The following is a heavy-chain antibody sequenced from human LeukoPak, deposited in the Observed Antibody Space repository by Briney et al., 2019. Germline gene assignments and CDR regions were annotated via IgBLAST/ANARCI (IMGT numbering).Heavy chain of an antibody. V-gene: IGHV4-59*01. Sequence: SETLSLTCTVSGGSISYYYWSWTRQPPGKGLEWIGYIYYSGSTNYNPSLKSRVTISVDTSQNQFSLKLSSVTAADTAVYYCARLCNTGACYEGYFDYWGQGTLVTVSS. CDR2: IYYSGST. CDR3: ARLCNTGACYEGYFDY. J-gene: IGHJ4*02. D-gene: IGHD2-8*01. CDR1: GGSISYYY.